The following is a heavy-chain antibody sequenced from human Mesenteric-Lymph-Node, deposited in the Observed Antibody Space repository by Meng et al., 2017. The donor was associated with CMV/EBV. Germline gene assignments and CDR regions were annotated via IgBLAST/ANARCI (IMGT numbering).Heavy chain of an antibody. CDR2: IHPNTGNP. D-gene: IGHD6-13*01. Sequence: KASGYTCTDYAMSWGRQAPGQGLEWMGWIHPNTGNPTYAQGFTGRFVFSLDTSVSTAYLQISSLKTEDSAVYFCARGGFSNSGRFDYWGQGTLVTVSS. V-gene: IGHV7-4-1*02. J-gene: IGHJ4*02. CDR1: GYTCTDYA. CDR3: ARGGFSNSGRFDY.